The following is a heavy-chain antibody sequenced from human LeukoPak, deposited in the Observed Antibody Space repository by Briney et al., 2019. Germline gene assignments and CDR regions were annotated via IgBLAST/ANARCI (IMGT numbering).Heavy chain of an antibody. CDR3: ASLGYCSSTSCSPGYNWFDP. Sequence: PSETLSHTCTVSGGSISSYYWSWIRQPPGKGLEWIGYIYYSGSTNYNPSLKSRVTISVDTSENQFSLKLSSVTAADTAVYYCASLGYCSSTSCSPGYNWFDPWGQGTLVTVSS. CDR1: GGSISSYY. CDR2: IYYSGST. D-gene: IGHD2-2*01. V-gene: IGHV4-59*12. J-gene: IGHJ5*02.